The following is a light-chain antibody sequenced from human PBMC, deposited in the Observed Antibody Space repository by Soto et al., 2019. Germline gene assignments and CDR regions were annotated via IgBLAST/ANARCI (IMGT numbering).Light chain of an antibody. CDR2: GAS. Sequence: TMSAGTLSLSIGERATLSCRARQSDSSRLAWYQQKPGQAPRLLISGASSRATGIPDRFSGSGSGTDFTLTISRLEPEDFALYYCQQYGSSPGTFGQGTKVDIK. CDR1: QSDSSR. V-gene: IGKV3-20*01. J-gene: IGKJ1*01. CDR3: QQYGSSPGT.